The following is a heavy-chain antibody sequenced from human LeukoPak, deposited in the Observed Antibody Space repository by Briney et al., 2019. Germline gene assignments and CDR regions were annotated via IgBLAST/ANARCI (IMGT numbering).Heavy chain of an antibody. V-gene: IGHV3-23*01. CDR2: ISGSGGSR. Sequence: GGSLRLSCEASGLRLPICAMTWVRQAPGKGLEWVSGISGSGGSRYYADFVKGRFTISRDNFKNILYLQMNSLRADDTAIYYCAKDYAVGSIDYWGQGTLVTVSS. CDR3: AKDYAVGSIDY. CDR1: GLRLPICA. J-gene: IGHJ4*02. D-gene: IGHD3-16*01.